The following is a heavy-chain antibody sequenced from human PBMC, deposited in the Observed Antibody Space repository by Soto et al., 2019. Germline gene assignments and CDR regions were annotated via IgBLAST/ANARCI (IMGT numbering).Heavy chain of an antibody. CDR2: AHHSGRT. J-gene: IGHJ4*02. CDR1: GGSMSSSNW. D-gene: IGHD1-26*01. V-gene: IGHV4-4*02. CDR3: ARSEATGLDY. Sequence: PSETLSLTCTVSGGSMSSSNWWNWVRQSPGKGLEWIGEAHHSGRTNYNPSLKSRVTISVDKSKNHFSLKLSSVTAAYTAVYYCARSEATGLDYWGQGTLVTVSS.